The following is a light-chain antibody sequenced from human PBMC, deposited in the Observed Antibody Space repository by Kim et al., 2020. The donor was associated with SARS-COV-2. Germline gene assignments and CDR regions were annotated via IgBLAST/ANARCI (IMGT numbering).Light chain of an antibody. J-gene: IGLJ3*02. CDR2: DVN. CDR1: NTDVGGYTY. CDR3: NSYTSSSTWV. Sequence: GQSITISCTGSNTDVGGYTYVSWYLQHPGKAPKLLIHDVNKRPSGVSDRFSGSKSGKTASLTISGLLAEDEGDYYCNSYTSSSTWVFGGGTQLTVL. V-gene: IGLV2-14*04.